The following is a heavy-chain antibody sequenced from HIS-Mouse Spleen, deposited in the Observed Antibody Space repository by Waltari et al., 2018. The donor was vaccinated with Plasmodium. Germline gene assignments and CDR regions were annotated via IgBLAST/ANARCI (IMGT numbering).Heavy chain of an antibody. Sequence: EVQLVESGGGLVQPGGSRRLSCAAPGFPFRSYWMSWVRQAPGKGREWVANIKQDGSEKYYVDSVKGRFTISRDNAKNSLYLQMNSLRAEDTAVYYCASSWYWYFDLWGRGTLVTVSS. CDR3: ASSWYWYFDL. CDR1: GFPFRSYW. D-gene: IGHD6-13*01. CDR2: IKQDGSEK. V-gene: IGHV3-7*01. J-gene: IGHJ2*01.